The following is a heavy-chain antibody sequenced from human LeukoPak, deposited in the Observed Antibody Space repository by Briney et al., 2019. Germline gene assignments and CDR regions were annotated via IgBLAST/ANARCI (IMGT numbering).Heavy chain of an antibody. CDR2: MRGSGGRT. J-gene: IGHJ6*03. Sequence: GGSLRLACAAYGFTLRSYGMGWVRQAPGKGGEWESAMRGSGGRTYYADSLKGRFTISSDNSKNTLYLQMNSLRAEDTAVYYCAKDLETSGRGYYLDVWGKGTTVTVSS. CDR1: GFTLRSYG. D-gene: IGHD3-10*01. CDR3: AKDLETSGRGYYLDV. V-gene: IGHV3-23*01.